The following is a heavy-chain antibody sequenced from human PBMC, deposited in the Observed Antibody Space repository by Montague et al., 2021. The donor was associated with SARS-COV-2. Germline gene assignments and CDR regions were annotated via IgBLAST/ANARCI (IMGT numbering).Heavy chain of an antibody. J-gene: IGHJ5*02. CDR3: ARLGFVELWLNLGWFDP. Sequence: SETLSLTCTVSGDSIRSSGYYWGWIRQPPGKGLEWIGTVYYSGSTNYNPSLMSRVTMPVDTSKNQFSLELRSVTAADTAVYYCARLGFVELWLNLGWFDPWGQGTLVTVSS. D-gene: IGHD3-16*02. CDR2: VYYSGST. V-gene: IGHV4-39*01. CDR1: GDSIRSSGYY.